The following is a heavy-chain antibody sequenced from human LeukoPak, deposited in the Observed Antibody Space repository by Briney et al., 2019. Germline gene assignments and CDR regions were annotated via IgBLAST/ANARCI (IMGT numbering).Heavy chain of an antibody. J-gene: IGHJ4*02. Sequence: PGGALRISLAAAGFTFDDYCMSRGRQGPGKGLEWVSGINWNGGSTGYADSVKGRFTISRDNAKNSLYLQMNSLRAEDTAVYYCARKNGLDYWGQGTLVTVSS. CDR2: INWNGGST. CDR3: ARKNGLDY. V-gene: IGHV3-20*03. CDR1: GFTFDDYC.